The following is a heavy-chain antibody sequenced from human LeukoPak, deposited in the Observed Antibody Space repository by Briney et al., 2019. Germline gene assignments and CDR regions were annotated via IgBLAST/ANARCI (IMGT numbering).Heavy chain of an antibody. Sequence: PGGSLRLSCAASGFTVSSNYMSWVRQAPGKGLEWVSVIYSGGSTYYADSVKGRFTISRDNSKNTLYLQMNSLRTEDTAVYYCARDYCSGASCYSIPGYWGQGTLVTVSS. D-gene: IGHD2-15*01. J-gene: IGHJ4*02. CDR1: GFTVSSNY. CDR2: IYSGGST. CDR3: ARDYCSGASCYSIPGY. V-gene: IGHV3-66*01.